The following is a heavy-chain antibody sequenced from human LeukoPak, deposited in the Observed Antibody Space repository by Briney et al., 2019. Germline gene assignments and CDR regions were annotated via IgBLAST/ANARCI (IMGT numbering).Heavy chain of an antibody. CDR2: ISSSSSYI. J-gene: IGHJ5*02. CDR3: AREYRSTWPVREPNWFDP. CDR1: GFTFSSYS. V-gene: IGHV3-21*01. D-gene: IGHD6-13*01. Sequence: GGSLRLSCAASGFTFSSYSMNWVRQAPGKGLEWVSSISSSSSYIYYADSVKGRFTISRDDAKNSLYLQMNSLRAEDTAVYYCAREYRSTWPVREPNWFDPWGQGTLVTVSS.